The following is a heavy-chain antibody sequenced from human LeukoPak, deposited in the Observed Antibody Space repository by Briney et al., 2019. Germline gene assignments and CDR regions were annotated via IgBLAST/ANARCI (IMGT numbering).Heavy chain of an antibody. CDR3: ARGSTSPFGP. Sequence: SETLSLTCAVSGGSISSSYWSWLRQPPGKGLEWIGYINYNGETNYNPSLKSRVNMSLDTSKNQVSLKLTSVTAADTAVYYCARGSTSPFGPWGQGTLVTVSS. CDR2: INYNGET. CDR1: GGSISSSY. V-gene: IGHV4-59*01. D-gene: IGHD2-2*01. J-gene: IGHJ5*02.